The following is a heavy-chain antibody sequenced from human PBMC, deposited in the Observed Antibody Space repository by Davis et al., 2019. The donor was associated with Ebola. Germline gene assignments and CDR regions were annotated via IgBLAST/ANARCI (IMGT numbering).Heavy chain of an antibody. D-gene: IGHD4-17*01. J-gene: IGHJ4*02. Sequence: PGGSLRLSCAASGFTFDDYAMHWVRQAPGKGLEWVSAISGSGGSTYYADSVKGRFTISRDNSKNTLYLQMNSLRAEDTAVYYCAKYPKTTVTNDYWGQGTLVTVSS. CDR3: AKYPKTTVTNDY. CDR1: GFTFDDYA. V-gene: IGHV3-23*01. CDR2: ISGSGGST.